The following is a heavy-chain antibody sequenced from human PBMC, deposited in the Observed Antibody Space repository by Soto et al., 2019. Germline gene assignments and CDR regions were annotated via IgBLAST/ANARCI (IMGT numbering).Heavy chain of an antibody. Sequence: QVQLVQSGAEVKKPGASVKVSCKASGYTFTSYDINWVRQATGQGLEWMGWMNPNSGNTGYAQKFQDSVNMTRHTSIRTAHIDQSSLRSDDTAFYYSAGRGYSSSTYYYYCYGMDVWGQGPTVIVSS. D-gene: IGHD6-13*01. CDR1: GYTFTSYD. J-gene: IGHJ6*02. CDR2: MNPNSGNT. CDR3: AGRGYSSSTYYYYCYGMDV. V-gene: IGHV1-8*01.